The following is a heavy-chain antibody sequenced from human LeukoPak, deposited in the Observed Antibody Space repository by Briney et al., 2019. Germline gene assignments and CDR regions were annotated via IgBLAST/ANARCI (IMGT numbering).Heavy chain of an antibody. CDR1: GFTFDDYA. V-gene: IGHV3-9*01. J-gene: IGHJ2*01. D-gene: IGHD6-19*01. Sequence: PGGSLRLSCAASGFTFDDYAMHWVRQAPGKGLEWVSGFSWNSGSIGYADSVKGRFTISRDNAKNSLYLQMNSLRAEDTALYYCAKADRHSIAVAGIFDLWGRGTLVTVSS. CDR3: AKADRHSIAVAGIFDL. CDR2: FSWNSGSI.